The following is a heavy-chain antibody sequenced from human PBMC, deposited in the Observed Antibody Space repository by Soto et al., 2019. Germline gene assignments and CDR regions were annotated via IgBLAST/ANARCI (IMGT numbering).Heavy chain of an antibody. D-gene: IGHD3-22*01. CDR3: ARGGVDDRVVGVSYDAFHI. V-gene: IGHV3-30-3*01. J-gene: IGHJ3*02. CDR2: ISYDGSNK. Sequence: PGGSLRLSCAASGFTFSSYAMHWVRQAPGKGLEWVAVISYDGSNKYYADSVKGRFTISRDNSKNTLYLQMNSLRAEDTAVYYCARGGVDDRVVGVSYDAFHISCQRPIVSVS. CDR1: GFTFSSYA.